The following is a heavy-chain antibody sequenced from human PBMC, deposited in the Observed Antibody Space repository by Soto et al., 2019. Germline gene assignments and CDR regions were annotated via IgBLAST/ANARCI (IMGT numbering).Heavy chain of an antibody. CDR1: GYTFTXYA. J-gene: IGHJ4*02. D-gene: IGHD2-8*01. V-gene: IGHV1-3*01. CDR2: INAGNGNT. Sequence: GASVXVSCKASGYTFTXYAXHXVXQXXXQRLEWMGWINAGNGNTKYSQKFQGRVTITRDTSASTAYMELSSLRSEDTAVYYCARVHCTNGVCYYFDYWGQGTLVTVSS. CDR3: ARVHCTNGVCYYFDY.